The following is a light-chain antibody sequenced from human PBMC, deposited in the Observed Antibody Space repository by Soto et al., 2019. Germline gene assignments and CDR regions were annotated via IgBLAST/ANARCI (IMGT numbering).Light chain of an antibody. CDR2: AAS. Sequence: AIRMTQSPSSLSASTGDRVTITCRASQGISSYLAWYQQKPGKAPKLLIYAASTLQSGVPSRFSGSGSGTDFTLTISCLQSEDFATYYCQQANNFPWTFGQGTKVDIK. J-gene: IGKJ1*01. V-gene: IGKV1-8*01. CDR1: QGISSY. CDR3: QQANNFPWT.